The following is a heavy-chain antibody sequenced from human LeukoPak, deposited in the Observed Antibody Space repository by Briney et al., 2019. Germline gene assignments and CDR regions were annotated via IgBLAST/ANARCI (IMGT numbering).Heavy chain of an antibody. Sequence: PSETLSLTCTVSGYSISSGYYWGWIRPPPGKGLEWSGSIYHSGSTYYNPSLKSRVTISVDTSKNQFSLKLRSVTAADTAVYYCARWGQGATGYWGQGTLVTVSS. CDR2: IYHSGST. V-gene: IGHV4-38-2*02. J-gene: IGHJ4*02. CDR1: GYSISSGYY. CDR3: ARWGQGATGY. D-gene: IGHD1-26*01.